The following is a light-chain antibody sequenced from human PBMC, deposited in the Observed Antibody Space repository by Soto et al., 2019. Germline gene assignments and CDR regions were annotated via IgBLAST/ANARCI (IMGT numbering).Light chain of an antibody. Sequence: EIVLTQSPGTVSLSPGERATLSCRASQSVSNSYLAWYQQKPGQAPRLLIYDASSRATGIPDRFSGRGSGTDFTLTISRLEPEDLAVYYCQQYGSSVLTFGGGTKVEIK. J-gene: IGKJ4*01. CDR3: QQYGSSVLT. CDR2: DAS. CDR1: QSVSNSY. V-gene: IGKV3-20*01.